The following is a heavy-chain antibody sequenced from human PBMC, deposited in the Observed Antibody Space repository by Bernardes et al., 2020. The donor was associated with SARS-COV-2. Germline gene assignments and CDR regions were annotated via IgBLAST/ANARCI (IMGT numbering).Heavy chain of an antibody. V-gene: IGHV1-2*02. CDR3: ANSAFSSGWYHNLRF. J-gene: IGHJ4*02. CDR1: GYTFTAYY. CDR2: INPSTGGS. Sequence: ASVKVSCKASGYTFTAYYIHWVRQAPGQGLEWLGWINPSTGGSKFSQKFQGRINMTRDTSITTAYMELSSLTSDDRAVYYCANSAFSSGWYHNLRFWGQGTLVTVSS. D-gene: IGHD6-19*01.